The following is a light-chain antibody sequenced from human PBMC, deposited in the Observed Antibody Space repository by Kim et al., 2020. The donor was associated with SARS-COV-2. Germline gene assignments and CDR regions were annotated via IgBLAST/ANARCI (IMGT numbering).Light chain of an antibody. J-gene: IGKJ1*01. Sequence: EIVLTQSPATLSLSPGESATLSCGASQSVDSSYLAWYQQKPGLAPRLLIYDASTRATGIPDRFSGSGSGTDFTLTISRLQPEDFAVYYCQQYGSSPRTFGQGTKVDIK. V-gene: IGKV3D-20*01. CDR3: QQYGSSPRT. CDR1: QSVDSSY. CDR2: DAS.